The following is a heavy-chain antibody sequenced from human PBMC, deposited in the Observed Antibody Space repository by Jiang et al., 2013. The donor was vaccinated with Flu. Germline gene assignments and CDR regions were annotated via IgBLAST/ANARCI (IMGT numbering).Heavy chain of an antibody. Sequence: GGSISSYYWSWIRQPPGKGLEWIGYIYYSGSTNYNPSLKSRVTISVDTSKNQFSLKLSSVTAADTAVYYCARRRYCSGGSCYFDYWGQGTLVTVSS. J-gene: IGHJ4*02. CDR1: GGSISSYY. V-gene: IGHV4-59*08. D-gene: IGHD2-15*01. CDR3: ARRRYCSGGSCYFDY. CDR2: IYYSGST.